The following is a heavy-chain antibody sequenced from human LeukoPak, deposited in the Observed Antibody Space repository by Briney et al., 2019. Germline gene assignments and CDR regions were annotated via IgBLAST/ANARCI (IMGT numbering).Heavy chain of an antibody. CDR2: AYYTGSS. CDR3: ARKKSWGSGREAYAI. V-gene: IGHV4-59*01. Sequence: PSETLSLTCTVSGASMSSYFWGWIRQSPGKGLEWIGYAYYTGSSNYNPSLKSRVTISVASSKRQFSLRVTSMTAADTAVYYCARKKSWGSGREAYAIWGRGTLVTVSS. J-gene: IGHJ3*02. CDR1: GASMSSYF. D-gene: IGHD3-10*01.